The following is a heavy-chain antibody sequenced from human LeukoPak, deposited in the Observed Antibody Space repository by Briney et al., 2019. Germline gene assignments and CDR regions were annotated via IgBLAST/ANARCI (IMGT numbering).Heavy chain of an antibody. CDR1: GFTFSAYA. D-gene: IGHD4-17*01. J-gene: IGHJ5*02. V-gene: IGHV3-23*05. CDR2: IGSDNKP. Sequence: GGSLRLSCEASGFTFSAYAMTWVRQAPGKGLEWVSSIGSDNKPHYSESVKGRFTISRDNSKDMLYLQMNSLRAEDTAVYYCARNYGDYRLTWRFDPWGQGTLVTVSA. CDR3: ARNYGDYRLTWRFDP.